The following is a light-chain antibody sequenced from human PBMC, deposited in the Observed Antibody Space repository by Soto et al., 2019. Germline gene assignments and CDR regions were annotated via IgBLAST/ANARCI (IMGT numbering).Light chain of an antibody. CDR1: QSFYDNR. CDR2: AAY. J-gene: IGKJ1*01. Sequence: LMQSPGTLSFSPGERATLSCRASQSFYDNRLAWYQHRPGQSPRVVIYAAYKRAPGIPDRFSGSASGTDFTLTISIFVPEDVAVYYCHQYGNLPLAFGQGTKVDIK. V-gene: IGKV3-20*01. CDR3: HQYGNLPLA.